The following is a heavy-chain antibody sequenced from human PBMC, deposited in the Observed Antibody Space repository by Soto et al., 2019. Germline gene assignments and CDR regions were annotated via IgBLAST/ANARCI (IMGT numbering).Heavy chain of an antibody. CDR2: INHSGTT. CDR3: ARGMTPPGAPAWYYFDS. Sequence: SETLSLTCAVYGVSFSSYYWSWLRPPPGKGLEWIGEINHSGTTNYNPSLRSRVTMSADVSKNQFSLRLTSVTAADTALYYCARGMTPPGAPAWYYFDSWGQGTLVTVSS. CDR1: GVSFSSYY. D-gene: IGHD2-8*02. V-gene: IGHV4-34*01. J-gene: IGHJ4*02.